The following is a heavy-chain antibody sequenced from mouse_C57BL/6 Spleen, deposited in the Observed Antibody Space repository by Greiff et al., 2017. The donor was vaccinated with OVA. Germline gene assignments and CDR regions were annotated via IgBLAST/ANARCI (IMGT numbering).Heavy chain of an antibody. V-gene: IGHV1-50*01. CDR2: IDPSDSYT. CDR1: GYTFTSYW. CDR3: ARGPMVTDWYFDV. D-gene: IGHD2-2*01. J-gene: IGHJ1*03. Sequence: QVQLQQSGAELVKPGASVKLSCKASGYTFTSYWMQWVKQRPGQGLEWIGEIDPSDSYTNYNQKFKGKATLTVDTSSSTAYMQLSSLTSEDSAVYYCARGPMVTDWYFDVWGTGTTVTVSS.